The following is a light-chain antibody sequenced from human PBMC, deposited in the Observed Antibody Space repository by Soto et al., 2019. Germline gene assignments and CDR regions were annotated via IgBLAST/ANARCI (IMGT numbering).Light chain of an antibody. Sequence: QSALTQPASVSGSPGQSITISCTGTSSDVGGCNYVSWYQQHPGKAPKLMIFEVSNRPSGVSNRFSGSKSGNTASLTISGLQAEDEADYYCSSYTSRGVVFGGGTKLTVL. CDR1: SSDVGGCNY. J-gene: IGLJ2*01. CDR3: SSYTSRGVV. CDR2: EVS. V-gene: IGLV2-14*01.